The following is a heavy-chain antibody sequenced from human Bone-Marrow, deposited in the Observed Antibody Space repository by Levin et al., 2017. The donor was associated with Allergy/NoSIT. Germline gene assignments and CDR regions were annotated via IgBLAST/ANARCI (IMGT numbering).Heavy chain of an antibody. D-gene: IGHD3/OR15-3a*01. V-gene: IGHV1-18*01. Sequence: PGESLKISCKASGYAFHNYYISWVRQAPGQGLDWIGWITPYTGDRFNPYYENRHYAQKFQGRVSLTTDTSTNTAYMELRSLRFDDTATYYCARNDFWGAGRFYYAMDVWGQGTTVTVSS. CDR1: GYAFHNYY. J-gene: IGHJ6*02. CDR3: ARNDFWGAGRFYYAMDV. CDR2: ITPYTGDR.